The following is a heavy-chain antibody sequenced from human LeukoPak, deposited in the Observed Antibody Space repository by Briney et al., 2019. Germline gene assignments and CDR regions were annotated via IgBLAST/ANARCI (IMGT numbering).Heavy chain of an antibody. V-gene: IGHV4-4*07. Sequence: SETLSLTCAVYGGSFSGYYWSWIRQPAGKGLEWIGRIYTSGSTNYNPSLKSRVTISVDTSKNQFSLKLSSVTAADAAVYYCARETGWELRLDYWGQGTLVTVPS. CDR2: IYTSGST. CDR3: ARETGWELRLDY. D-gene: IGHD1-26*01. CDR1: GGSFSGYY. J-gene: IGHJ4*02.